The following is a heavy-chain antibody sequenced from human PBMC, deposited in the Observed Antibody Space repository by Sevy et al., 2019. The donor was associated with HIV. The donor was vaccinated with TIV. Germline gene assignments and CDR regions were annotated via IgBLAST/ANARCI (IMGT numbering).Heavy chain of an antibody. CDR3: ARELRNSGYDHGGWSGDY. CDR2: ISHDGPNK. CDR1: GFTFSSAT. J-gene: IGHJ4*02. D-gene: IGHD5-12*01. Sequence: GGYLRLSCAASGFTFSSATMHWVRQAPGKGLEWVAIISHDGPNKYYADSVKGRFTISRDNSRNTLSLQMDSLRSEDTAIYYCARELRNSGYDHGGWSGDYWGQGTLVTVSS. V-gene: IGHV3-30*04.